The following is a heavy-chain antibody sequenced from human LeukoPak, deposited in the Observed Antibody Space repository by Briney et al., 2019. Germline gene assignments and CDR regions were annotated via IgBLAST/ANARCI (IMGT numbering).Heavy chain of an antibody. CDR2: IYSGGST. J-gene: IGHJ3*02. CDR1: GFTFCSNY. D-gene: IGHD5-12*01. CDR3: ASTRWLQFFAFDI. Sequence: GGSLRLSCAASGFTFCSNYMSWVRQAPGKGLEWVSVIYSGGSTYYADSVKGRFTISRDNSKNTLYLQMNSLRAEDTAVYYCASTRWLQFFAFDIWGQGTMVTVSS. V-gene: IGHV3-53*01.